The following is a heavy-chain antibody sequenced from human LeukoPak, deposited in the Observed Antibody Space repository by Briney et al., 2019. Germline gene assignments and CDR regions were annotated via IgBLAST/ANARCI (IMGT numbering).Heavy chain of an antibody. CDR1: GGSISSYY. CDR3: ARAVGIPRIAAAGYDY. D-gene: IGHD6-13*01. CDR2: IYYSGST. Sequence: SETLSLTCTVSGGSISSYYWSWIRQPPGKGLEWIGYIYYSGSTNYNPSLKSRVTISVDTSKNQFSLKLSSVTAADTAVYYCARAVGIPRIAAAGYDYWGQGTLVTVSS. J-gene: IGHJ4*02. V-gene: IGHV4-59*01.